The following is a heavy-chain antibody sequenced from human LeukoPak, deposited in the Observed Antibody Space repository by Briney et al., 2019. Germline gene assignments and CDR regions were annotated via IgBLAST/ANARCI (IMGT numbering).Heavy chain of an antibody. D-gene: IGHD3-3*01. CDR1: GGSISSSSYY. CDR3: ARLGEWLLSKSWFDP. CDR2: IYYSGST. Sequence: SETLSLTCTVSGGSISSSSYYWGWIRQPPGKGLEWTGSIYYSGSTYYSPSLKSRVTTSVDTSKNQFSLKLSSVTAADTAVYYCARLGEWLLSKSWFDPWGQGTLVTVSS. V-gene: IGHV4-39*01. J-gene: IGHJ5*02.